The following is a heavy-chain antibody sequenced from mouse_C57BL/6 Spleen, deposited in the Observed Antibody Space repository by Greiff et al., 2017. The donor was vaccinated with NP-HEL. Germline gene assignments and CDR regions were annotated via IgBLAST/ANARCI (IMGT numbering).Heavy chain of an antibody. Sequence: QVQLQQPGAELVMPGASVKLSCKASGYTFTSYWMHWVKQRPGQGLEWIGEIDPSDSYTNYNQKFKGKSTLTVDKSSSTAYMQLSSLTSEDSAVYYCARTGYGRDYWGQGTTLTVSS. CDR3: ARTGYGRDY. J-gene: IGHJ2*01. CDR2: IDPSDSYT. D-gene: IGHD3-1*01. CDR1: GYTFTSYW. V-gene: IGHV1-69*01.